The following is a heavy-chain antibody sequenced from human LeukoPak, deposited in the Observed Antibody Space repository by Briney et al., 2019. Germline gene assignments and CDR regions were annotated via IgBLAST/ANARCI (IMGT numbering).Heavy chain of an antibody. J-gene: IGHJ4*02. V-gene: IGHV3-23*01. CDR3: AKEVLYGSGSYYNY. Sequence: GGSLRLSCAASGFTFSSYAMCWVRQAPGRGLGWVSAISGSGGSTYYADSVKGRFTISRDNSKNTLYLQMNSLRAEDTAVYYCAKEVLYGSGSYYNYWGQGTLVTVSS. CDR1: GFTFSSYA. D-gene: IGHD3-10*01. CDR2: ISGSGGST.